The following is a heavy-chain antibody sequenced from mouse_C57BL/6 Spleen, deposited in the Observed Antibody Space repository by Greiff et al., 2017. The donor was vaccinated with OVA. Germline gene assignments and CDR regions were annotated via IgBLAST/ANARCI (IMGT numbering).Heavy chain of an antibody. V-gene: IGHV1-64*01. J-gene: IGHJ3*01. CDR2: IHPNSGST. CDR3: ARFAYEVPAWFAY. Sequence: QVQLQQPGAELVKPGASVKLSCKASGYTFTSYWMHWVKQRPGQGLEWIGMIHPNSGSTNYNEKFKSKATLTVDKSSSTAYMQLSSLTSEDSAVYDCARFAYEVPAWFAYWGQGTLVTVSA. CDR1: GYTFTSYW. D-gene: IGHD6-5*01.